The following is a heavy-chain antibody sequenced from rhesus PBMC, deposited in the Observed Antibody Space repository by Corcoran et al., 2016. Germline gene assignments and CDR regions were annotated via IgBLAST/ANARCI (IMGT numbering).Heavy chain of an antibody. CDR2: ILYGGGCT. CDR3: AGYSGSYYNYGLDS. D-gene: IGHD3-16*01. J-gene: IGHJ6*01. V-gene: IGHV3S5*01. CDR1: GFTFSSYG. Sequence: EVQLVESGGGLVQPGGSLRLSCAASGFTFSSYGMSWVRQAPGKGLEWVSYILYGGGCTYYADSVKGLFTISRDNSKNTLSLQMNRLRAEDTAVYYCAGYSGSYYNYGLDSWGQGVVVTVSS.